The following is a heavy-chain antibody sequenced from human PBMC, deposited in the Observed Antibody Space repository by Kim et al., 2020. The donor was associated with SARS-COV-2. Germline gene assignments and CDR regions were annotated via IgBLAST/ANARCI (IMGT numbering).Heavy chain of an antibody. J-gene: IGHJ4*02. CDR2: ISAYNGDT. Sequence: ASVKVSCKASGYTFTNYGVSWVRQAPGQGLEWMGWISAYNGDTNYAQNFQGRVTVTADTSTSTAYMELRSLRSADTAVYYCARPTATTWELEYWGQGTLVIVSS. CDR1: GYTFTNYG. V-gene: IGHV1-18*01. D-gene: IGHD3-10*01. CDR3: ARPTATTWELEY.